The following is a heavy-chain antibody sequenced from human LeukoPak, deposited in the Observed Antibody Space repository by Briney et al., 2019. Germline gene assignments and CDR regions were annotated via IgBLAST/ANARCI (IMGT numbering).Heavy chain of an antibody. Sequence: PSETLSLTCTVSGGSISNYYWNWIRQPPGRGLEWIGYIYYTGNTNYNPSLKSRVTISVDTSKNQFSLKLSSVTAADTAVYYCARDRLQLQSWGQGTLVTVSS. CDR1: GGSISNYY. CDR2: IYYTGNT. CDR3: ARDRLQLQS. J-gene: IGHJ5*02. D-gene: IGHD1-1*01. V-gene: IGHV4-59*01.